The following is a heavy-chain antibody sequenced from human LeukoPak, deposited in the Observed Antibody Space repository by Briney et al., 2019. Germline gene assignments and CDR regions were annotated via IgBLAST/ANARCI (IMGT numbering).Heavy chain of an antibody. CDR2: INPSGGST. Sequence: ASVKVSCKASGYTFTSYYMHWVRQAPGQGLEWMGIINPSGGSTSYAQKFQGRVTMTRDMSASTVYMELSSLRSEDTAVYYCARAPLDYYGSGSFYDYWGQGTLVTVSS. J-gene: IGHJ4*02. CDR3: ARAPLDYYGSGSFYDY. D-gene: IGHD3-10*01. CDR1: GYTFTSYY. V-gene: IGHV1-46*01.